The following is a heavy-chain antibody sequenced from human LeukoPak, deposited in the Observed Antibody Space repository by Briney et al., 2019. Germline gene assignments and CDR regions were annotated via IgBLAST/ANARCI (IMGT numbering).Heavy chain of an antibody. V-gene: IGHV3-21*01. J-gene: IGHJ4*02. CDR2: ISTSSIYI. Sequence: GGSLRLSCAVSGFIFSSYSMNWVRQAPGKGLEWVSSISTSSIYIYYADSVKGRFTISRDNAKNSLYLHINSLRAEDTAVYYCVKDNPLDYWGQGTLVIVSS. CDR1: GFIFSSYS. D-gene: IGHD1-14*01. CDR3: VKDNPLDY.